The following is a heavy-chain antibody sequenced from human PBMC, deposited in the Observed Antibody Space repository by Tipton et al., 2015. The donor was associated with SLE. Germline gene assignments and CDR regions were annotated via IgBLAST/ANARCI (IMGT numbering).Heavy chain of an antibody. J-gene: IGHJ4*02. CDR2: IYHSGST. V-gene: IGHV4-38-2*01. CDR3: AGVISGVTPYYFDY. CDR1: GYSISSGYY. D-gene: IGHD2-21*02. Sequence: TLSLTCAVSGYSISSGYYWGWIRQPPGKGLEWIGSIYHSGSTSYNPSLKSRVTISVDTSKNQFSLKLSSVTAADTAVYYCAGVISGVTPYYFDYWGQGTLVTVSS.